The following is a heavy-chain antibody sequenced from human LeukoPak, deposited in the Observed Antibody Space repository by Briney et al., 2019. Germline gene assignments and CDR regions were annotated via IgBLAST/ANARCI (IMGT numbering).Heavy chain of an antibody. CDR1: GFTVSSNY. CDR3: AKEKSSSWYVDYFDY. D-gene: IGHD6-13*01. V-gene: IGHV3-23*01. Sequence: GSLRLSCAASGFTVSSNYMSWVRQAPGKGLEWVSVISGSGGSTYYADSVKGRFTISRDNSKNTLYLQMNSLRAEDTAVYYCAKEKSSSWYVDYFDYWGQGTLVTVSS. J-gene: IGHJ4*02. CDR2: ISGSGGST.